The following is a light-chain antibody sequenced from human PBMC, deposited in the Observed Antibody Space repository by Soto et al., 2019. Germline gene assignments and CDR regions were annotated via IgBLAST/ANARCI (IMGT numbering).Light chain of an antibody. CDR3: QMYNNWVGT. CDR2: GAA. J-gene: IGKJ4*01. Sequence: EIVMTQSPAILPVSPGERATLSCRANQSISSNLAWYQQKPGQAPRLLIYGAATRATGIPARFSGSGSGTDFTLTINSLQSEDFAVYYCQMYNNWVGTFGGGTKVEIK. CDR1: QSISSN. V-gene: IGKV3-15*01.